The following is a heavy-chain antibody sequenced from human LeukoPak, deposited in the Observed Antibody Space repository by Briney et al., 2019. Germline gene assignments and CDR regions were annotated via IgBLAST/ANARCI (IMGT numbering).Heavy chain of an antibody. CDR3: VRKRGTQDDY. J-gene: IGHJ4*02. Sequence: PGGSLRLSCAASGFAVSSNYMSWVCQAPGKGLEWVSAIYSGGNTYYADSVKGRFTISRDNSKNTLYLQMNSLRAEDTAVYYCVRKRGTQDDYWGQGTLVSVSS. D-gene: IGHD1-1*01. V-gene: IGHV3-53*01. CDR2: IYSGGNT. CDR1: GFAVSSNY.